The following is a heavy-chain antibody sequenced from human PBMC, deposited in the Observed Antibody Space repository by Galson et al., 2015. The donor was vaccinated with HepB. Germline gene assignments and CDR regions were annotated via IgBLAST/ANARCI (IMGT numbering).Heavy chain of an antibody. Sequence: SLRLSCAASGFTFSSYAMHWVRQAPGKGLEWVAVISYDGSNKYYADSVKGRFTISRDNSKNTLYLQMNSLRAEDTAVYYCARGRNSGYNYYGYWGQGTLVTVSS. D-gene: IGHD5-12*01. CDR2: ISYDGSNK. CDR1: GFTFSSYA. J-gene: IGHJ4*02. CDR3: ARGRNSGYNYYGY. V-gene: IGHV3-30*04.